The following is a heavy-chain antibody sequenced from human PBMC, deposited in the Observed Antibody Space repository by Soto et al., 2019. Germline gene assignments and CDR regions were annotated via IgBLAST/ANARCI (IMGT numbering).Heavy chain of an antibody. Sequence: GESLKISCKGSGYNFATYWIGWMRQMPGKGLEWMGIIYPGDSDTRYSPSFQGQVTFSADKSISTAYLQWSSLKASDTAMYYCARRGAFYCSGGSCYSRGSFDYWGQGTLVTVSS. CDR1: GYNFATYW. J-gene: IGHJ4*02. CDR3: ARRGAFYCSGGSCYSRGSFDY. V-gene: IGHV5-51*01. D-gene: IGHD2-15*01. CDR2: IYPGDSDT.